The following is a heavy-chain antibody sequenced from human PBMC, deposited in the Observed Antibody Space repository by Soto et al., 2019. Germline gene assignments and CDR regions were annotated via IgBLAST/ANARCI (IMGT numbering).Heavy chain of an antibody. CDR3: AKDLSGVSHYYYYGMDV. Sequence: PGGSLRLSCAASGFTFSSYGMHWVRQAPGKGLEWVAVISYDGSNKYYADSVKGRFTISRDNSKNTLYLQMNSLRAEDTAVYYCAKDLSGVSHYYYYGMDVWGQGTTVTV. J-gene: IGHJ6*02. CDR2: ISYDGSNK. V-gene: IGHV3-30*18. CDR1: GFTFSSYG. D-gene: IGHD6-25*01.